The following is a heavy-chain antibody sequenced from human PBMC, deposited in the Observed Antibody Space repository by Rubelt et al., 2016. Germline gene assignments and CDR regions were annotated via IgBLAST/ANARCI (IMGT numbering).Heavy chain of an antibody. Sequence: VQLVESGGGVVQPGRSLRLSCAASGFTFSSYAMHWVRQAPGKGLEWVAVISYDGSNKDYADLGEGRVTISRDSSTNTRYLQMNSLGAEDTAVYYCQQSSGNLWGQGTLVTVSS. CDR2: ISYDGSNK. CDR3: QQSSGNL. V-gene: IGHV3-30*04. D-gene: IGHD6-19*01. CDR1: GFTFSSYA. J-gene: IGHJ5*02.